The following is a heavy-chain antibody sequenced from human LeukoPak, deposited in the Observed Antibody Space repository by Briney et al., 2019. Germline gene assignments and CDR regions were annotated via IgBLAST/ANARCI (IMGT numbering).Heavy chain of an antibody. CDR2: IYYSGST. D-gene: IGHD6-19*01. Sequence: SGTLSLTCTVSGGSISSYYWSWIRQPPGKGLEWIGYIYYSGSTNYNPSLKSRVTISLDTSKNQFSLKLSSATAADTAVYYCARVVAVAGTYYYYYMDVWGKGTTVTVSS. CDR3: ARVVAVAGTYYYYYMDV. J-gene: IGHJ6*03. CDR1: GGSISSYY. V-gene: IGHV4-59*01.